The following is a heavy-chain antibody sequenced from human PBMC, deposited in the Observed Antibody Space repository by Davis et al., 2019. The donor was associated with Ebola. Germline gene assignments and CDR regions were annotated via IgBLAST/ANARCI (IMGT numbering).Heavy chain of an antibody. V-gene: IGHV5-10-1*01. Sequence: GESLKISCKGSGYSFTSYWISWVRQMHGKGLEWMGRIDPSDSYTNYSPSFQGHVTISADKSISTAYLQWSSLKASDTAMYYCARQGYCSSTSCLSVDPWGQGTLVTVSS. J-gene: IGHJ5*02. CDR3: ARQGYCSSTSCLSVDP. CDR1: GYSFTSYW. CDR2: IDPSDSYT. D-gene: IGHD2-2*01.